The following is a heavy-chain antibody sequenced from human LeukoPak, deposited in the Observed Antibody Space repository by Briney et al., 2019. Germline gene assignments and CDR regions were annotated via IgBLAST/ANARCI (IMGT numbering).Heavy chain of an antibody. CDR1: GFTFSSYA. CDR2: ISGSGDST. D-gene: IGHD3-22*01. CDR3: AKKSYYYGSTGYYDY. V-gene: IGHV3-23*01. Sequence: GGSLRLSCAVPGFTFSSYAMSWVRQAPGKGLEWVSGISGSGDSTYYADSVKGRFTISRDNSKNTLYLQMNSLRAEDTAVYYCAKKSYYYGSTGYYDYWGQGTLVTVSS. J-gene: IGHJ4*02.